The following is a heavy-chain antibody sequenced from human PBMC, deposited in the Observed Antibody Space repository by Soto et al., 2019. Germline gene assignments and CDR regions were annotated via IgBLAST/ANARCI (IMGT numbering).Heavy chain of an antibody. CDR1: GYSFTDYH. CDR3: ARGDSTDCSNGVCTFFYNHDMDV. V-gene: IGHV1-2*04. D-gene: IGHD2-8*01. Sequence: ASVKVSCKASGYSFTDYHIHWVRQAPGQGLEWLGRINPKSGGTSTAQKLQGWVTMTTDTSISTASMELTRLTSDDTAIYYCARGDSTDCSNGVCTFFYNHDMDVWGQGTTVTVSS. J-gene: IGHJ6*02. CDR2: INPKSGGT.